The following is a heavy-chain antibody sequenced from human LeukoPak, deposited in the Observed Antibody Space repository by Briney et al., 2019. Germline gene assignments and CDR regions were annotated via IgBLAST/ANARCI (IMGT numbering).Heavy chain of an antibody. Sequence: SETLSLTCTVSGDSVSSSNYYWAWIRQPPGKGLEWIGNIYYSGSTYYDPSLKSRLTISVDTSKNQFSLKLTSVTAADTAVYYCARLNKPGWFDPWGQGTLVTVSS. CDR3: ARLNKPGWFDP. J-gene: IGHJ5*02. CDR1: GDSVSSSNYY. CDR2: IYYSGST. D-gene: IGHD1-14*01. V-gene: IGHV4-39*01.